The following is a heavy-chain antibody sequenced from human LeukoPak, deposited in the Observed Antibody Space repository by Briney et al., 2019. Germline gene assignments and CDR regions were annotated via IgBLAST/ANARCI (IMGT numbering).Heavy chain of an antibody. CDR2: ISAYNGNT. J-gene: IGHJ4*02. CDR3: ARERNYGKYYFDY. D-gene: IGHD4-11*01. Sequence: ASVKVSCKASGYTFTTYDINWVRQAPGQGLEWMGWISAYNGNTNYAQKLQGRVTMTTDTSTSTAYMELGSLRSDDTAVYYCARERNYGKYYFDYWGQGTLVTVSS. V-gene: IGHV1-18*01. CDR1: GYTFTTYD.